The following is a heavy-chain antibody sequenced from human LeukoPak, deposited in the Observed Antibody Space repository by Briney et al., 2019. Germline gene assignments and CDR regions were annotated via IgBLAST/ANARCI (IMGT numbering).Heavy chain of an antibody. Sequence: GGSLRLSCAASGFTFDRHAMCWVRQAPGKGLEWVALIWYDGSNKYYADSVKGRFTISRDDSKNTLYLQMNSLRAEDTAVYYCARERSGYISFFDYWGQGTLVTVSS. CDR3: ARERSGYISFFDY. CDR1: GFTFDRHA. V-gene: IGHV3-33*07. D-gene: IGHD3-3*01. CDR2: IWYDGSNK. J-gene: IGHJ4*02.